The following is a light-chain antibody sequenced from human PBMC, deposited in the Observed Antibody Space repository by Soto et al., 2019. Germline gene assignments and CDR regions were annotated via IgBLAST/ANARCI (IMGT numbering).Light chain of an antibody. CDR2: ANN. Sequence: QSVLTQPPSVSGAPGQRVTVPCTGGSSNIGAGYDVHWYQHLPGTAPKLLISANNNRPSGVPDRFSGSKSGTSASLAITGLQAEDEADYYCQSYADSLNVYVFGSGTKVTVL. CDR3: QSYADSLNVYV. V-gene: IGLV1-40*01. CDR1: SSNIGAGYD. J-gene: IGLJ1*01.